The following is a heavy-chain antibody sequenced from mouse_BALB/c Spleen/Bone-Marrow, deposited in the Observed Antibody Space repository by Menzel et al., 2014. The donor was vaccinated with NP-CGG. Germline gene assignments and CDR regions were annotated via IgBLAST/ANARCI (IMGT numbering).Heavy chain of an antibody. D-gene: IGHD2-14*01. CDR1: GYTFTDYA. CDR3: AREVRAPWYAMDY. J-gene: IGHJ4*01. V-gene: IGHV1-67*01. CDR2: ISTYIGNT. Sequence: VQLLQSGPEVVRPGVSVKISCKGSGYTFTDYAMHWVKQSHAKSLEWIGVISTYIGNTNYNQKFKGKATMTVDKSSSTAYMELARLTSEDPAIYYCAREVRAPWYAMDYWGQGTSVTVSS.